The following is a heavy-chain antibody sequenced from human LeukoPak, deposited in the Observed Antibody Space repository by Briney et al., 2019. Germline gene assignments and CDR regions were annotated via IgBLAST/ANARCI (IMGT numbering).Heavy chain of an antibody. CDR1: GGTFSSYA. CDR2: IIPIFGTA. Sequence: ASVKVSCKASGGTFSSYAISWVRQAPGQGLEWMGRIIPIFGTANYAQKFQGRVTITTDESTSTAYMELSSLRSEDTAVYYCARSSAVAGTANFDYWGQGTLVTVSS. D-gene: IGHD6-19*01. V-gene: IGHV1-69*05. CDR3: ARSSAVAGTANFDY. J-gene: IGHJ4*02.